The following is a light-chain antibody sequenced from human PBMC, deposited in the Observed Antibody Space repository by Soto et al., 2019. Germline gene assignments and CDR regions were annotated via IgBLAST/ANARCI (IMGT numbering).Light chain of an antibody. Sequence: QSVLTQPPSVSGALGQRVTISCTGSSSNIGAGFDVHWYQQLPGTAPKLLIFRNNNRPSGVPHRFSGSRSGTSASLAITGLQADDEADYYCCSYGSYTYVFGQGTKLTVL. CDR2: RNN. CDR1: SSNIGAGFD. J-gene: IGLJ1*01. V-gene: IGLV1-40*01. CDR3: CSYGSYTYV.